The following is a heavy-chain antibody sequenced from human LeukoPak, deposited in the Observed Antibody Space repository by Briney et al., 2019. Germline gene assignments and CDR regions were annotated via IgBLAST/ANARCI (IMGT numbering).Heavy chain of an antibody. D-gene: IGHD3-22*01. CDR2: ISYDGSNK. Sequence: GGSLRLSCAASGSTFSSYGMHWVRQAPGKGLEWVAVISYDGSNKYYADSVKGRFTISRDNSKNTLYLQMNSLRAEDTAVYYCANDHYYYDSSGYYDYWGQGTLVTVSS. CDR1: GSTFSSYG. J-gene: IGHJ4*02. CDR3: ANDHYYYDSSGYYDY. V-gene: IGHV3-30*18.